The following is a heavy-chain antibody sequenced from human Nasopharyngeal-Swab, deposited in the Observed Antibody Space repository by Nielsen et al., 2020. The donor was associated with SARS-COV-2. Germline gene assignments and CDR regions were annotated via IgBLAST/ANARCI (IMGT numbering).Heavy chain of an antibody. CDR1: GFTFSSYT. D-gene: IGHD6-19*01. J-gene: IGHJ5*01. V-gene: IGHV3-21*01. CDR2: ISSISSNT. CDR3: ARNPSPPYSSGWFDY. Sequence: GESLKISCAASGFTFSSYTMNWVRKAPGKGLEWVSFISSISSNTYNADSVKGRFTISRDNAKNSMYLQMNSLKAENTTVYYCARNPSPPYSSGWFDYWGQGTLVTVSS.